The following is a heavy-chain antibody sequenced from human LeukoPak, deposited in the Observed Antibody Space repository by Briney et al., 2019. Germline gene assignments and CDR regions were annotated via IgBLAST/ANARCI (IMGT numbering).Heavy chain of an antibody. CDR3: ARERDRPNWFDP. D-gene: IGHD2-15*01. CDR1: GGSISSSSYY. V-gene: IGHV4-39*07. CDR2: IYYSGST. J-gene: IGHJ5*02. Sequence: SETLSLTCTVSGGSISSSSYYWGWIRQPPGKGLEWIGSIYYSGSTYYNPSLKSRVTISVDTSKNQFSLKLSSVTAADTAVYYCARERDRPNWFDPWGQGTLVTVSS.